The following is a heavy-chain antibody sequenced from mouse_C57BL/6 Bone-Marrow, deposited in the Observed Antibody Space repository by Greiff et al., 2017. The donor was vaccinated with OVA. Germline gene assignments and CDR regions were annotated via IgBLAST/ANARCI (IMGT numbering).Heavy chain of an antibody. CDR2: ISYDGSN. V-gene: IGHV3-6*01. CDR1: GYSITSGYY. J-gene: IGHJ3*01. D-gene: IGHD2-4*01. CDR3: ARDIIYYDYDEAY. Sequence: EVQVVESGPGLVKPSQSLSLTCSVTGYSITSGYYWNWIRQFPGNKLEWMGYISYDGSNNYNPSLKNRISITRDTSKNQFFLKLNSVTTEDTATYYCARDIIYYDYDEAYWGQGTLVTVSA.